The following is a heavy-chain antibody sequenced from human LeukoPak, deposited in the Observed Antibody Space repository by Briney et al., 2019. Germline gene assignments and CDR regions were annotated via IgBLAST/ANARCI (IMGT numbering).Heavy chain of an antibody. J-gene: IGHJ4*02. CDR3: TRGFPHYYDSRGIKFDY. Sequence: GGSLRLSCAASGFTVSSNYISWVRQAPGKGLEWVSVIYSGGGTNYADSVKGRFTISRDNSKNTVYLQMNSLRAEDTAVYYCTRGFPHYYDSRGIKFDYWGQGTLVTVSS. CDR1: GFTVSSNY. CDR2: IYSGGGT. D-gene: IGHD3-22*01. V-gene: IGHV3-53*05.